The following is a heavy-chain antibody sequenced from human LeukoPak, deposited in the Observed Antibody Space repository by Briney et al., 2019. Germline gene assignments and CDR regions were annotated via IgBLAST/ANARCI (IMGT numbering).Heavy chain of an antibody. Sequence: GESLEISXAASGFTVSSNYMSWVRQAPGKGLEWVSVIYSGGSTYYADSVKGRFTISRDNSKNTLYLQMNSLRAEDTAVYYCARDSGGYSHWGQGTLVTVSS. J-gene: IGHJ4*02. CDR1: GFTVSSNY. CDR3: ARDSGGYSH. D-gene: IGHD3-22*01. V-gene: IGHV3-53*01. CDR2: IYSGGST.